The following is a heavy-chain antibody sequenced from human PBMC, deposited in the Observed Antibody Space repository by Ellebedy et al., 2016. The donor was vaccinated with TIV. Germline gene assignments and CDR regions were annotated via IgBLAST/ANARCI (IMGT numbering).Heavy chain of an antibody. D-gene: IGHD1-7*01. J-gene: IGHJ4*02. CDR2: MNPNSGNT. CDR3: ATAGNYGKKGYFDY. CDR1: GYTFPTYA. Sequence: ASVKVSCKASGYTFPTYAMHWVRQAPGQRLEWMGWMNPNSGNTGYAQKFQGRVTITRNTSISTAYMELSSLRSEDTAVYYGATAGNYGKKGYFDYWGQGTLVTVSS. V-gene: IGHV1-8*03.